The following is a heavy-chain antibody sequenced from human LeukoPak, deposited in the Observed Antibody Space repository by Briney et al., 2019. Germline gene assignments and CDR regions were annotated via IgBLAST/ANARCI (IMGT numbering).Heavy chain of an antibody. J-gene: IGHJ4*02. CDR1: GGSISSYY. CDR2: IYYSGST. V-gene: IGHV4-59*01. D-gene: IGHD6-13*01. CDR3: ARGVYIAAAQYGY. Sequence: PSETLSLTCTVSGGSISSYYWSWIRQPPGKGLEWIGYIYYSGSTNYNPSLKSRVTISVDTSKNQFSLKLSSVTAADTAVYYCARGVYIAAAQYGYWGQGTLVTISS.